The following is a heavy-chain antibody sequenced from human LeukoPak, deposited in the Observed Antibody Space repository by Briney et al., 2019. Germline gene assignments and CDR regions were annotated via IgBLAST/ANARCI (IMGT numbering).Heavy chain of an antibody. CDR3: ARRLSRRVAFDI. Sequence: SETLSLTCTVSGASITSSNYYWLWLRQPPGKGLEWIGSIYYTGITYYNPSLKSRVTISVDTSKNQFSLKLSSVTAADTAVYYCARRLSRRVAFDIWGQGTMVTVSS. V-gene: IGHV4-39*01. CDR2: IYYTGIT. D-gene: IGHD5/OR15-5a*01. CDR1: GASITSSNYY. J-gene: IGHJ3*02.